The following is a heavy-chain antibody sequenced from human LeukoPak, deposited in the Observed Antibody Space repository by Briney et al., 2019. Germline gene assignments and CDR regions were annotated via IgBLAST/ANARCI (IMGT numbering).Heavy chain of an antibody. V-gene: IGHV3-7*01. CDR1: GFSFSSYW. J-gene: IGHJ5*02. D-gene: IGHD2-21*02. CDR2: IKPDGSGP. Sequence: QTGGSLRLSCEASGFSFSSYWMTWVRQAPGKGLEWVANIKPDGSGPYYVDSVRGRFTISRDNTKNSLYLHMSSLRVEDTAVYFCARGGHRLKESWGQGTLVTVSS. CDR3: ARGGHRLKES.